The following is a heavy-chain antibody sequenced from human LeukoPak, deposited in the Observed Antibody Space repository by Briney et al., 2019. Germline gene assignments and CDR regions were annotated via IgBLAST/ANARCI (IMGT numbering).Heavy chain of an antibody. CDR2: IYYSGSA. D-gene: IGHD4-23*01. CDR3: ARDKGMGHDYGGKSDAFDI. Sequence: SETLSLTCTVSGGSISSSSYYWGWICQPPGKGLEWIGSIYYSGSAYYSPSLKSRVTISIDTSKNQFSLKLTSVTAADTAVYYCARDKGMGHDYGGKSDAFDIWGQGTMVTVSS. CDR1: GGSISSSSYY. J-gene: IGHJ3*02. V-gene: IGHV4-39*02.